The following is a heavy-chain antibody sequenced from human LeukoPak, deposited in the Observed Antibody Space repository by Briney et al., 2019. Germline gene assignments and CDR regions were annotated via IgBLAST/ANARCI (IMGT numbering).Heavy chain of an antibody. J-gene: IGHJ5*02. CDR2: FDPEDGET. D-gene: IGHD1-26*01. V-gene: IGHV1-24*01. Sequence: ASVKVPCKVSGYTLTELSMHWVRQAPGKGLEWMGGFDPEDGETIYAQKFQGRVTMTEDTSTDTAYMELSSLRSEDTAAYYCATVYSKLSYNWFDPWGQGTLVTVSS. CDR3: ATVYSKLSYNWFDP. CDR1: GYTLTELS.